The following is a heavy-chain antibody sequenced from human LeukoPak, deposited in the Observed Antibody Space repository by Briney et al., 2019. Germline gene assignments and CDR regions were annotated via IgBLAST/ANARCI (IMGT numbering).Heavy chain of an antibody. CDR1: GFTFSSYW. CDR2: IKEDGSEK. Sequence: GGSLRLSCAASGFTFSSYWMSWVRRAPGKGLEWVATIKEDGSEKYYLDSVKGRFTISRDNAKNSLYLQMNSLRAEDTAVYYCARDRSRCYYWGQGTLVTVSS. CDR3: ARDRSRCYY. J-gene: IGHJ4*02. V-gene: IGHV3-7*01.